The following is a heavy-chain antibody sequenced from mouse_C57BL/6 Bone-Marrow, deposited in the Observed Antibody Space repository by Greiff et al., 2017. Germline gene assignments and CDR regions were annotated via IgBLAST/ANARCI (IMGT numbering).Heavy chain of an antibody. D-gene: IGHD2-2*01. CDR1: GFTFSSYA. Sequence: EVKLVESGGGLVKPGGSLKLSCAASGFTFSSYAMSWVRQTPEKRLEWVATISDGGSYTYYPDNVKGRFTISRDNAKNNLYLQMSQLKSEDTAMYYCARDRGLRRAWFAYWGQGTLVTVSA. J-gene: IGHJ3*01. CDR2: ISDGGSYT. V-gene: IGHV5-4*01. CDR3: ARDRGLRRAWFAY.